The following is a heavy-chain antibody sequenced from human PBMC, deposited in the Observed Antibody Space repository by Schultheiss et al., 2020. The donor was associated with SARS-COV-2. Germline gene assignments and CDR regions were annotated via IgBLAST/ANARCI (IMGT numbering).Heavy chain of an antibody. CDR3: ARGNDFVYFFDS. J-gene: IGHJ4*02. CDR1: NVSINTGGYY. D-gene: IGHD3-3*01. CDR2: IHYDGST. V-gene: IGHV4-31*03. Sequence: SETLSLTCTVSNVSINTGGYYWSWFRQHPGKGLEWIGYIHYDGSTDYNPSLKSRLTLSVDSSENQFSLKLTSLTAADTAIYYCARGNDFVYFFDSWGQGTLVTVSS.